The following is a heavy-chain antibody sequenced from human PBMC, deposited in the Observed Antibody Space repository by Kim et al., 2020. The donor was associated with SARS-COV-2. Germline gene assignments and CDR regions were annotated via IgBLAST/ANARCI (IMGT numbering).Heavy chain of an antibody. Sequence: GGSLRLSCAASGFTFSSYAMSWVRQAPGKGLEWVSAISGSGGSTYYADSVKGRFTISRDNSKNTLYLQMNSLRAEDTAVYYCAKDPFRRFGPYGMDVWGQGTTVTVSS. CDR1: GFTFSSYA. J-gene: IGHJ6*02. D-gene: IGHD3-10*01. CDR2: ISGSGGST. CDR3: AKDPFRRFGPYGMDV. V-gene: IGHV3-23*01.